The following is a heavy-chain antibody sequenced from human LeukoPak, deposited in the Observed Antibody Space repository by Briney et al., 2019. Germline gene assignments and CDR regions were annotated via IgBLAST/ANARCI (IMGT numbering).Heavy chain of an antibody. CDR2: INHSGST. J-gene: IGHJ4*02. Sequence: SETLSLTCGVDGGSFSGYYWNWIRQPPGKGLEWIGEINHSGSTNYNPSLKSRVTISVDKSTNQFSLKLSSVTAADTAVYYCARVYSRENYFDYWGQGTLVTVSS. CDR1: GGSFSGYY. CDR3: ARVYSRENYFDY. D-gene: IGHD5-18*01. V-gene: IGHV4-34*01.